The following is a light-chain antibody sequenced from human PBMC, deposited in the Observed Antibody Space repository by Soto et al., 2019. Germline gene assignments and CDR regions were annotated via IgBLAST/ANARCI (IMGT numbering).Light chain of an antibody. Sequence: EIVLTQSPDTLSLSPGERVTLSCRASQRMTNNFLAWFQQKPGLAPRLLIHGASTRASGVPDRFTGGGSGTDFVLTISRVEPEDFAVYYCQQYGRSPFTFGQGTKVDI. CDR2: GAS. J-gene: IGKJ2*01. CDR3: QQYGRSPFT. V-gene: IGKV3-20*01. CDR1: QRMTNNF.